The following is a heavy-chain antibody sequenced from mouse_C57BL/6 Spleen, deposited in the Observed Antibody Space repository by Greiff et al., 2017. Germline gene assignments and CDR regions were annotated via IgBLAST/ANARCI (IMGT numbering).Heavy chain of an antibody. D-gene: IGHD2-3*01. CDR2: IHPNSGST. V-gene: IGHV1-64*01. CDR3: ARSDGYYGDYAMDY. CDR1: GYTFTSYW. Sequence: QVQLQQPGAELVKPGASVKLSCKASGYTFTSYWMHWVKQRPGQGLEWIGMIHPNSGSTNSNEKFKSKATLTVDKSSSTAYMQLSSLTSEDSAVYYCARSDGYYGDYAMDYWGQGTSVTVSS. J-gene: IGHJ4*01.